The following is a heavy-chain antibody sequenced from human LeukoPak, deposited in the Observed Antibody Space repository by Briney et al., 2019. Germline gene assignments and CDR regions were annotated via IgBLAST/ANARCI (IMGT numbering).Heavy chain of an antibody. Sequence: GGSLRLSCAASGLTFSSYAMSWVPQAPGKWLGWVSAISVSGGSTYYADSGKGRFTTSRDNSKNTLYLQMNSLRAKDTAVYYCAKGYCSGGSCYSEYYFDYWGQGTLVTVSS. V-gene: IGHV3-23*01. J-gene: IGHJ4*02. CDR2: ISVSGGST. CDR3: AKGYCSGGSCYSEYYFDY. D-gene: IGHD2-15*01. CDR1: GLTFSSYA.